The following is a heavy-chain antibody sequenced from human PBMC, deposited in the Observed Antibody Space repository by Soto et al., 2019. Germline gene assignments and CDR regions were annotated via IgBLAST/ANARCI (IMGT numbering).Heavy chain of an antibody. Sequence: GGSLRLSCAASGFTFSSYAMSWVRQAPGKGLEWVSAISGSGGSTYYADSVKGRFTISRDNSKNTLYLQMNSLRAEDTAVYYCAKPPGVVAAPPADYYYYYMDVWGKGTTVTVSS. CDR2: ISGSGGST. CDR1: GFTFSSYA. CDR3: AKPPGVVAAPPADYYYYYMDV. D-gene: IGHD2-15*01. V-gene: IGHV3-23*01. J-gene: IGHJ6*03.